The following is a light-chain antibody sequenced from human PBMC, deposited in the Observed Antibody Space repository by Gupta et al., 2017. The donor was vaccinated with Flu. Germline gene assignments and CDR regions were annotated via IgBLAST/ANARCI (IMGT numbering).Light chain of an antibody. CDR2: AAS. V-gene: IGKV3-20*01. Sequence: EIVLTPSPGPMSLPPGERATLSCRASQSVGASFLAWSQQQRSQAPRLLIYAASTRDAGIPDSFSGCESGTDLTLTISRREPEDFAVYYCQWDGSSPAYTFGQGTKLEI. J-gene: IGKJ2*01. CDR3: QWDGSSPAYT. CDR1: QSVGASF.